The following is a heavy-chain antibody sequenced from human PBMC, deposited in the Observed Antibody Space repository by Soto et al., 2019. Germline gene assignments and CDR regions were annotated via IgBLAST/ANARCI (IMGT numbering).Heavy chain of an antibody. Sequence: VASVKVSCKASGFTFTNSAVQWVRQARGQRLEWIGWIVVGSGNTNYAQKFQERVTITRDMSTSTAYMELSSLRSEDTAVYYCAAGLYSGYDFAFGYWGQGTLVTVSS. CDR2: IVVGSGNT. CDR1: GFTFTNSA. J-gene: IGHJ4*02. CDR3: AAGLYSGYDFAFGY. V-gene: IGHV1-58*01. D-gene: IGHD5-12*01.